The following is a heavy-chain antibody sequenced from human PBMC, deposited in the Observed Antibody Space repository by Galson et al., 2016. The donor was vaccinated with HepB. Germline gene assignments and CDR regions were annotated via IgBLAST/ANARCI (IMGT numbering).Heavy chain of an antibody. D-gene: IGHD5-12*01. V-gene: IGHV3-48*01. CDR3: AKEVGWLRFAFGS. J-gene: IGHJ5*01. CDR1: GLALSSFN. CDR2: ISSSRNTI. Sequence: SLRLSCAASGLALSSFNMNWVRQTPGKGLEWISYISSSRNTIDYADSVKGRFTISRDDAKNLLYLQMNNLSVGDTAIYHCAKEVGWLRFAFGSWGQGTLVTVSS.